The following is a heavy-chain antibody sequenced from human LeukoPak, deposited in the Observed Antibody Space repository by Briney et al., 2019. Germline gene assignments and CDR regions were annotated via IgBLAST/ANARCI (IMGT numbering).Heavy chain of an antibody. D-gene: IGHD3-16*01. CDR3: ARDGGPLGAFDI. Sequence: GRSLRLSCAASGFTFSSYAMHWVRQAPGKGLEWVAVISYDGSNKYYADSVKGRFTISRDNSKNTLYLQMNSLRAEDTAVYYCARDGGPLGAFDIWGQGTMVTVSS. J-gene: IGHJ3*02. CDR1: GFTFSSYA. CDR2: ISYDGSNK. V-gene: IGHV3-30*04.